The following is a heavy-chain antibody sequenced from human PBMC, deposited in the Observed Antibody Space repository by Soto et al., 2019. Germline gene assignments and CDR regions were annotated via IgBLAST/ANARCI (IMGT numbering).Heavy chain of an antibody. CDR1: GGSFSGYY. V-gene: IGHV4-34*01. D-gene: IGHD3-10*01. CDR3: ARVSYRSDGSQKGGYYYYGMDV. Sequence: QVQLQQWGAGLLKPSETLSLTCAVYGGSFSGYYWSWIRQPPGKGLEWIGEINHRGSTNYNPSLKSRVTISVDTSKNQFSLKLSSVTAADTAVYYCARVSYRSDGSQKGGYYYYGMDVWGQGTTVTVSS. CDR2: INHRGST. J-gene: IGHJ6*02.